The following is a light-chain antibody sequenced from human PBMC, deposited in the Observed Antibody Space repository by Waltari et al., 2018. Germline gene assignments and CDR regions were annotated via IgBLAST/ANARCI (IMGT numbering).Light chain of an antibody. CDR2: GDN. CDR1: SSDIGAGYD. J-gene: IGLJ2*01. V-gene: IGLV1-40*01. CDR3: QSYDRSLSGSI. Sequence: QSVLTQPPSVSGAPGQRVTISCTGSSSDIGAGYDAHWYQHLPGTGPKLILRGDNQRPAGVPDRFSGSKSGTSASLAITGLQAEDEADYYCQSYDRSLSGSIFGGGTKLTVL.